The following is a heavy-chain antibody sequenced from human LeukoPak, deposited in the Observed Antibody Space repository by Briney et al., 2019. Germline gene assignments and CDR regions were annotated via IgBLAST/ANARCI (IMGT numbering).Heavy chain of an antibody. Sequence: GGSLRLSCAVSGITLSNYGMSWVRQAPGKGLEWIAGISGSGGGTEYADSVKGRFTISRDNAKNTLYLQMNSLRAEDTAVYFCARRGVVIRVILVGFHKEAYYFDSWGQGALVTVSS. CDR1: GITLSNYG. CDR3: ARRGVVIRVILVGFHKEAYYFDS. V-gene: IGHV3-23*01. D-gene: IGHD3-22*01. CDR2: ISGSGGGT. J-gene: IGHJ4*02.